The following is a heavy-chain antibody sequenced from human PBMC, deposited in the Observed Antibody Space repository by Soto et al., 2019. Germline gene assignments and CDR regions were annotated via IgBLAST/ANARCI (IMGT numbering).Heavy chain of an antibody. CDR2: IKQDGSEK. CDR1: GFTFSSYW. J-gene: IGHJ6*02. Sequence: QPGGSLRLSCAASGFTFSSYWMSWVRQAPEKGLEWVANIKQDGSEKYYVDSVKGRFTISRDNAKNSLYLQMNSLRAEDTAVYYCARAIRPLRYFDWLSPPSDPDGMDVWGQGTTVTVSS. D-gene: IGHD3-9*01. CDR3: ARAIRPLRYFDWLSPPSDPDGMDV. V-gene: IGHV3-7*04.